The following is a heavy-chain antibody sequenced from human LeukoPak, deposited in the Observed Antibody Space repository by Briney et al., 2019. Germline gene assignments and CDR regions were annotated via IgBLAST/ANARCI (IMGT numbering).Heavy chain of an antibody. CDR1: GYTFTAYY. CDR2: INPNTGDT. Sequence: ASVMVSCKASGYTFTAYYVHWVRQAPGQGLEWIGWINPNTGDTNYAQKFQGRVTMTRDTSISTACMELSRLRSDDTAVYYCARERLTGYSSGWDLDYWGQGTLVTVSS. CDR3: ARERLTGYSSGWDLDY. J-gene: IGHJ4*02. D-gene: IGHD6-19*01. V-gene: IGHV1-2*02.